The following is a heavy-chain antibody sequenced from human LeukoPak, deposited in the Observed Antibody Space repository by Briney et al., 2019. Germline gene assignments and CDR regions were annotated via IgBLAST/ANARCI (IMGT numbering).Heavy chain of an antibody. J-gene: IGHJ5*02. Sequence: GASVKVSCKASGGTFSSYAISWVRQAPGQGLEWMGGIIPVFGTSNYAQKFQGRVTMTEDTSTDTAYMELSSLRSEDTAVYYCATSDGYDSSGYPNWFDPWGQGTLVTISS. D-gene: IGHD3-22*01. CDR1: GGTFSSYA. CDR3: ATSDGYDSSGYPNWFDP. CDR2: IIPVFGTS. V-gene: IGHV1-69*06.